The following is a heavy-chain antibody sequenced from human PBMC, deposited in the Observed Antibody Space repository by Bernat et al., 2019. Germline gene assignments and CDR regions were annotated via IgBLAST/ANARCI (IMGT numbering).Heavy chain of an antibody. D-gene: IGHD3-22*01. CDR2: IKQDGSEE. CDR3: ASGPGWLYYYGMDV. J-gene: IGHJ6*01. V-gene: IGHV3-7*03. Sequence: EVQLVESGGGLVQPGGSLRLSCAASGFTFSSYWMSWVRQAPGKGLGWVANIKQDGSEEWDGDSVKGRLTGARDSGKNSRYLQMSGVRAGDTAVYYCASGPGWLYYYGMDVWGGGGEVSVSS. CDR1: GFTFSSYW.